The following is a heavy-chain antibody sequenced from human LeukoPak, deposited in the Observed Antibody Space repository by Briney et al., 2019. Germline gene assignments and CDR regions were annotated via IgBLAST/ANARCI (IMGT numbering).Heavy chain of an antibody. D-gene: IGHD6-19*01. CDR1: GFIFSSDD. CDR2: ITYDGRTD. V-gene: IGHV3-30*18. Sequence: GGSLRLSCAASGFIFSSDDMHWVRQAPGKGLEWVAVITYDGRTDYYADSVKGRFTISRDNSKNTLYLQMNSLRAEDTAVYYCAKEPRVYSSGWGYDFWGQGTLVTVSS. J-gene: IGHJ4*02. CDR3: AKEPRVYSSGWGYDF.